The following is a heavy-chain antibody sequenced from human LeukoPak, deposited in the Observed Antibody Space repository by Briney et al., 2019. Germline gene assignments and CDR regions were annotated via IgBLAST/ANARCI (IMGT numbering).Heavy chain of an antibody. V-gene: IGHV1-2*02. CDR3: ARGQSMDYYDSSGTFDC. J-gene: IGHJ4*02. Sequence: ASVKVSCKASGYTFTGYYMHWVRQAPGQGLEWMGWINPNSGGTNYAQKFQGRVTMTRDTSISTAYMELSRLRSDDTAVYYCARGQSMDYYDSSGTFDCWGQGTLVTVSS. D-gene: IGHD3-22*01. CDR2: INPNSGGT. CDR1: GYTFTGYY.